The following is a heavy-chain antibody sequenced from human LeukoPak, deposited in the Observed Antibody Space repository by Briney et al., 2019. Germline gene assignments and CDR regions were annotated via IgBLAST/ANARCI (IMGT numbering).Heavy chain of an antibody. J-gene: IGHJ6*02. Sequence: GGSLRLSCAASGFTFSSYAMHWVRQAPGKGLEGVAVISYDGSNKYYADSVKGRFTISRDNSKNTLYLQMNSLRAEDTAVYYCAAGSGSYYPDYYGMDVWGQGTTVTVSS. CDR1: GFTFSSYA. D-gene: IGHD3-10*01. CDR2: ISYDGSNK. V-gene: IGHV3-30-3*01. CDR3: AAGSGSYYPDYYGMDV.